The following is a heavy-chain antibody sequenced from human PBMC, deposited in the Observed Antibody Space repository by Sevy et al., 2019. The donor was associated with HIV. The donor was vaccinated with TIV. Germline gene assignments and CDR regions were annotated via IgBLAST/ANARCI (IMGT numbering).Heavy chain of an antibody. D-gene: IGHD6-19*01. CDR3: AKDIGATGIAVVAN. CDR2: LNCDSGSV. CDR1: GFTFDDFA. Sequence: GGSLRLSCAASGFTFDDFAMHWVRQVPGKGLEWVSGLNCDSGSVAYADSVKGRFTISRDNAKNALFLQMNSLRAEDTAMYYCAKDIGATGIAVVANWGQGIQVTVSS. V-gene: IGHV3-9*01. J-gene: IGHJ4*02.